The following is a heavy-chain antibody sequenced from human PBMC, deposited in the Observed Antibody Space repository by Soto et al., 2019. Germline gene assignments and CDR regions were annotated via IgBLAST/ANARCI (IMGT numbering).Heavy chain of an antibody. D-gene: IGHD3-10*01. CDR2: ISSSSSYT. CDR3: ARGSGKVRADFDY. V-gene: IGHV3-11*06. CDR1: GFTFSDYY. J-gene: IGHJ4*02. Sequence: QVQLVESGGGLVKPGGSLRLSCAASGFTFSDYYMSWIRQAPGKGLEWVSYISSSSSYTNYADSVKGRFTISRDDAKNSLYLQMNSLRAEDTAVYYCARGSGKVRADFDYWGQGTLVTVSS.